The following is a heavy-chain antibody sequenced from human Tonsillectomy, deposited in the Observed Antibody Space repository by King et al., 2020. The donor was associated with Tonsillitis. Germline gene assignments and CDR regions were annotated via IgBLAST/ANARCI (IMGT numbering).Heavy chain of an antibody. CDR3: ARVTGAARGVDYYYMDV. V-gene: IGHV6-1*01. Sequence: VQLQQSGPGLVKPSQTLSLTCAISGDSVSSNSAAWNWIRQSPSRGLEWLGRTYYRSKWYNDYAVSVKSRITINPDTSKNQFSLQLNSVTPEDTAVYYCARVTGAARGVDYYYMDVWGKGTTVTVSS. CDR1: GDSVSSNSAA. CDR2: TYYRSKWYN. J-gene: IGHJ6*03. D-gene: IGHD6-6*01.